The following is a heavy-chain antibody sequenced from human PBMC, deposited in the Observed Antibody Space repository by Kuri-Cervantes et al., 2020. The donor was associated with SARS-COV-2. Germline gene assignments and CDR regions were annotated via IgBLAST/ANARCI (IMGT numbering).Heavy chain of an antibody. CDR1: GGSISSYY. Sequence: GESLKISCTVSGGSISSYYWSWIRQPPGKGLEWVSGISGSGDNTYYADSVKGRFTISRDNSKKTLYLQMNSLRVEDTALYYCAPRDYWGQGILVTDSS. J-gene: IGHJ4*02. CDR3: APRDY. CDR2: ISGSGDNT. V-gene: IGHV3-23*01.